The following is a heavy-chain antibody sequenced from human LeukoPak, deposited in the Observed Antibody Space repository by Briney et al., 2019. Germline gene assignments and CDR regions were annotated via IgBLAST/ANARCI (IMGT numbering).Heavy chain of an antibody. J-gene: IGHJ6*02. CDR3: AREGRVAGTIVYYYYYYGMDV. V-gene: IGHV1-18*01. Sequence: ASVKVSCKASGYTFTSYGISWVRQAPGQGLEWMGWISAYNGNTNYAQKLQGRVTMTTDTSTSTAYMELRSLRSDDTAVYYCAREGRVAGTIVYYYYYYGMDVWGQGTTVTVSS. D-gene: IGHD6-19*01. CDR2: ISAYNGNT. CDR1: GYTFTSYG.